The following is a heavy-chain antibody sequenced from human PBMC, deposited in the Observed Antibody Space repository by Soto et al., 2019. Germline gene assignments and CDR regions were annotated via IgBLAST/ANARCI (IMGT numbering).Heavy chain of an antibody. CDR1: AASFSKYY. CDR3: ASVTFGGIVLAH. CDR2: IYFNGNT. D-gene: IGHD3-16*01. J-gene: IGHJ4*02. Sequence: SETLSLTCTVSAASFSKYYWTWIRQPPGKGLEWIGYIYFNGNTKYNPSLEGRLTISIDTSKKEFSLKLTSVTAADAAVYYCASVTFGGIVLAHWGQGTQVTVSS. V-gene: IGHV4-59*01.